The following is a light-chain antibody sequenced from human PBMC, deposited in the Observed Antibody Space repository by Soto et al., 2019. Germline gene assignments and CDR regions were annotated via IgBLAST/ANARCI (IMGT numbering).Light chain of an antibody. CDR3: QQAKSFPST. J-gene: IGKJ5*01. CDR2: GAS. CDR1: HGISTW. V-gene: IGKV1D-12*01. Sequence: DIQMTQSPSSVSASVGDRVTITCRASHGISTWLAWYQQKPGKAPKLLIYGASNLQNGVPSRFSGSGSGADFTLTISSLQPEVFATYSSQQAKSFPSTFGQGTRLEIK.